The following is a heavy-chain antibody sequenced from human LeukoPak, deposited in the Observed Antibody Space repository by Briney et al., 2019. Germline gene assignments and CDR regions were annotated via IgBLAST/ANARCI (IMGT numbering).Heavy chain of an antibody. V-gene: IGHV3-21*04. CDR2: ISSSSSYI. Sequence: GGSLRLSCAASGFTFSSYSMNWVRQAPGKGLEWVSSISSSSSYIYYADSVKGRFTISRDSAKNSLYLQMNSLRAEDTALYYCAKARLSYCSGGSCYSAWFDPWGQGTLVTVSS. CDR3: AKARLSYCSGGSCYSAWFDP. J-gene: IGHJ5*02. D-gene: IGHD2-15*01. CDR1: GFTFSSYS.